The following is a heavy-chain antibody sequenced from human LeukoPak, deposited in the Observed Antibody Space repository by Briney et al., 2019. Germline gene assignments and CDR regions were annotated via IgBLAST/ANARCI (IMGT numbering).Heavy chain of an antibody. J-gene: IGHJ4*02. CDR1: GFTFSGSA. V-gene: IGHV3-73*01. CDR3: AKIYGDYDGYYFDS. Sequence: PGGSLRLSCAASGFTFSGSAMHWVRQASGKGLEWVGRTRSKVNSYATAYAASVKGRFTISRDDSKNTAYLQMDSLKTEDTAVYYCAKIYGDYDGYYFDSWGQGTLVTVSS. CDR2: TRSKVNSYAT. D-gene: IGHD4-17*01.